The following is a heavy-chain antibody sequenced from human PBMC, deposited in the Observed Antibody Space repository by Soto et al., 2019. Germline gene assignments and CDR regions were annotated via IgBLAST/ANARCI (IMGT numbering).Heavy chain of an antibody. CDR2: ISGGGGST. D-gene: IGHD3-10*01. CDR3: AKASSGY. V-gene: IGHV3-23*01. J-gene: IGHJ4*02. CDR1: GFTFSSNT. Sequence: EVQLLESGGGLVQPGGSLRLSCAASGFTFSSNTMSWVRQAPVKGLEWVSSISGGGGSTYYADSVKGRFTISRDNSKNPLYLQMSALRADDTALYYCAKASSGYWGQGTLVTVSS.